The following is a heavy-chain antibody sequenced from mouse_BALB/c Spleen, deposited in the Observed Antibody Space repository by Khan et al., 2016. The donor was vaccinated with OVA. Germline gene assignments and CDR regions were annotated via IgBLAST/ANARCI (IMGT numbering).Heavy chain of an antibody. V-gene: IGHV3-1*02. D-gene: IGHD2-3*01. J-gene: IGHJ4*01. CDR1: GYSITSGYS. CDR3: ARWMGYYAMDY. Sequence: EVKLLESGPDLVKPSQSLSLTCTVTGYSITSGYSWHWIRQFPGNKLEWMGYIHYTGTTNYNPSLKSRISFTRATSKNQFFLQLKSVTTADTATYYCARWMGYYAMDYWGQGTSVTVSS. CDR2: IHYTGTT.